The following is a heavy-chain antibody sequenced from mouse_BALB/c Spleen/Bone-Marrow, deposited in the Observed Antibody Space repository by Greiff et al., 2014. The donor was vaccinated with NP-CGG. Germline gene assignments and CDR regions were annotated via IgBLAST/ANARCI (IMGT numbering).Heavy chain of an antibody. CDR2: ISTYTGKT. CDR1: GYTFTEYV. CDR3: ASYFGKAMDY. J-gene: IGHJ4*01. D-gene: IGHD2-1*01. V-gene: IGHV1-67*01. Sequence: QVQLQQPGPELVRARVSVKISCKGSGYTFTEYVMHWVRQSHAKSLEWIGVISTYTGKTNYNQKFKGKATMTVDKSSSTAYMELARLTSEDSAIYYCASYFGKAMDYWGQGTSVTVSS.